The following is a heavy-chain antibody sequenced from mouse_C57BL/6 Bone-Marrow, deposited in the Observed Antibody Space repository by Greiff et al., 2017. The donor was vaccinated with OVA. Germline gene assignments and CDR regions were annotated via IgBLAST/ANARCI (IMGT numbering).Heavy chain of an antibody. CDR2: ISNGGGST. CDR1: GFTFSDYY. V-gene: IGHV5-12*01. CDR3: ARGGAYYSNYVAY. Sequence: EVNVVESGGGLVQPGGSLKLSCAASGFTFSDYYMYWVRQTPEKRLEWVAYISNGGGSTYYPDTVKGRFTISRDNAKNTLYLQMSRLKSEDTAMYYCARGGAYYSNYVAYWGRGTLVTVSA. J-gene: IGHJ3*01. D-gene: IGHD2-5*01.